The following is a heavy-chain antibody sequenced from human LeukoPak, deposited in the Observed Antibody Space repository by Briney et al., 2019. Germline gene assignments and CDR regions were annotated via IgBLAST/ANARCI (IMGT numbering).Heavy chain of an antibody. J-gene: IGHJ6*02. CDR2: IWYDGSNK. D-gene: IGHD5-18*01. V-gene: IGHV3-33*08. CDR3: ARDKTGGYSCGYYYYYGMDV. CDR1: GFTFSSYA. Sequence: PGGSLRLSCAASGFTFSSYAMHWVRQAPGKGLEWVAVIWYDGSNKYYADSVKGRFTISRDNSKNTLYLQMNSLRAEDTAVYYCARDKTGGYSCGYYYYYGMDVWGQGTTVTVSS.